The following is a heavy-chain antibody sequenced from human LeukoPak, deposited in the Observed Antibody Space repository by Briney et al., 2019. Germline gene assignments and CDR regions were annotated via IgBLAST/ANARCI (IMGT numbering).Heavy chain of an antibody. Sequence: SETLSLTCAVYGGSFSGYYWSWIRQPPGKGLEWIGEINHSGSTKYNPSLKSRVTISVGTSKNQFSLKLSSVTAADTAVYYCVRVGEDSSGWSHRDYYYYYMDVWGKGTTVTVSS. V-gene: IGHV4-34*01. J-gene: IGHJ6*03. D-gene: IGHD6-19*01. CDR1: GGSFSGYY. CDR2: INHSGST. CDR3: VRVGEDSSGWSHRDYYYYYMDV.